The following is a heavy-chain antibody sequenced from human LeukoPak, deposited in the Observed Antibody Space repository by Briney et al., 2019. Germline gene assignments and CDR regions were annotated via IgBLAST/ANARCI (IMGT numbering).Heavy chain of an antibody. V-gene: IGHV3-23*01. Sequence: GGSLRLSCAASGFTFSDYYMSWVRQAPGKGLEWVSAISGSDGSTYYTDSVKGRFTISRDNSKNTLYLQMNSLRAEDTAVYYCAKELGYYFDNWGQGTLVTVSS. CDR1: GFTFSDYY. J-gene: IGHJ4*02. D-gene: IGHD3-16*01. CDR3: AKELGYYFDN. CDR2: ISGSDGST.